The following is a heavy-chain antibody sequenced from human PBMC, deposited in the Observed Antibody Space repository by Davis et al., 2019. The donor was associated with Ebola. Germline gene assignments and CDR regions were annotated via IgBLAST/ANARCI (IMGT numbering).Heavy chain of an antibody. J-gene: IGHJ4*02. CDR2: IYHSGST. CDR1: GGSISSSNW. CDR3: ARVIVGATTLDY. V-gene: IGHV4-4*02. D-gene: IGHD1-26*01. Sequence: SETLSLTCAVSGGSISSSNWWRWVRQPPGKGLEWIGEIYHSGSTNYNPSLKSRVTISVDKSKNQFSLKLSSVTAADTAVYYCARVIVGATTLDYWGQGTLVTVSS.